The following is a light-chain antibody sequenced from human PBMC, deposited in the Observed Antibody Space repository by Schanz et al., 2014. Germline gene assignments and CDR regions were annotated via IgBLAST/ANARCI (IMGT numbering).Light chain of an antibody. J-gene: IGLJ3*02. CDR1: SSDVGGYNY. CDR2: EVN. Sequence: QSALTQPPSASGSPGQSVTISCTGTSSDVGGYNYVSWYQQYPGKAPKLMIYEVNKRPSGVPDRFSGSKSGNTASLTVSGLQAEDGADYYCSSYTSSSPWVFGGGTKLTVL. CDR3: SSYTSSSPWV. V-gene: IGLV2-8*01.